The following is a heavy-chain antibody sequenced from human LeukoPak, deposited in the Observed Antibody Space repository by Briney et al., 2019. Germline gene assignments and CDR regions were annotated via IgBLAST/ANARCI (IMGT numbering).Heavy chain of an antibody. CDR2: INPSGGST. Sequence: ASVKVSCKASGYTFTSYYMHWVRQAPGQGLEWMGIINPSGGSTSYAQKFQGRVTMTRDTSTSTVYMELSCLRSEDTAVYYCARMVATTWKGDYFDYWGQGTLVTVSS. V-gene: IGHV1-46*01. CDR3: ARMVATTWKGDYFDY. D-gene: IGHD5-12*01. CDR1: GYTFTSYY. J-gene: IGHJ4*02.